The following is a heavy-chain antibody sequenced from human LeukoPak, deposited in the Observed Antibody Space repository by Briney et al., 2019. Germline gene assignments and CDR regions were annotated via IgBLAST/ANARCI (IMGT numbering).Heavy chain of an antibody. CDR3: ARDYVWGSFDMSVSPFDI. CDR2: ISAYNGNT. V-gene: IGHV1-18*01. CDR1: GGTFTSYG. D-gene: IGHD3-16*01. Sequence: ASVKVSCKASGGTFTSYGISWVRQAPGQGLEWMGWISAYNGNTNYAQKLQGRVTMTTDTSTSTAYMELRSLRSDDTAVYYCARDYVWGSFDMSVSPFDIWGQGTMVTVSS. J-gene: IGHJ3*02.